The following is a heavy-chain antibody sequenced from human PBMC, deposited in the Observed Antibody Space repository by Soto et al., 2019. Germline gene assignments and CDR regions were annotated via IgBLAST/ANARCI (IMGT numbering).Heavy chain of an antibody. CDR3: ATGAPGLRYYFDY. J-gene: IGHJ4*02. D-gene: IGHD4-17*01. CDR2: INHSGST. CDR1: GGSFSGYY. V-gene: IGHV4-34*01. Sequence: SETLSLTCAVYGGSFSGYYWSWIRQPPGKGLEWIGEINHSGSTNYNPSLKSRVTISVDTSKNQFSLKLSSATAADTAVYYCATGAPGLRYYFDYWGQGTLVTVSS.